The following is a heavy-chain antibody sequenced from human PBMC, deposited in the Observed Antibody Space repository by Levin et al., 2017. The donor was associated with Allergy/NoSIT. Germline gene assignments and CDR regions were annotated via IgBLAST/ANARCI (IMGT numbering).Heavy chain of an antibody. Sequence: PGGSLRLSCAASGFTFTSYAMSWVRQAPGKGLEWVSTISGSGGSTYYADSVKGRFTISRDNSKSTLYLQMNSLRVEDTAVYYCATAMVRGAFRMHWGQGTLVTVSS. V-gene: IGHV3-23*01. CDR1: GFTFTSYA. CDR2: ISGSGGST. D-gene: IGHD3-10*01. J-gene: IGHJ4*02. CDR3: ATAMVRGAFRMH.